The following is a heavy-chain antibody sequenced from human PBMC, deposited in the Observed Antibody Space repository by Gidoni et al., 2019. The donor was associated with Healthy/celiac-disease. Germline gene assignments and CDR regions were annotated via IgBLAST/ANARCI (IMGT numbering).Heavy chain of an antibody. CDR2: INHSGST. Sequence: QVQLQQWGAGLLKPSETLSLTCAVYVGSFSGYYWSWIRQPPGKGLEWIGEINHSGSTNYNPSLKSRVTISVDTSKNQFSLKLSSVTAADTAVYYCARGGLAYDFWSGYYQPVALTDWGQGTLVTVSS. J-gene: IGHJ4*02. D-gene: IGHD3-3*01. CDR3: ARGGLAYDFWSGYYQPVALTD. CDR1: VGSFSGYY. V-gene: IGHV4-34*01.